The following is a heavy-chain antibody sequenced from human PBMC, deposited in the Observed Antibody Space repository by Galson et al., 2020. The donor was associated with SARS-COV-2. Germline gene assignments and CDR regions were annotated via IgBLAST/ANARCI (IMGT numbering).Heavy chain of an antibody. CDR1: GGPVTTSNC. J-gene: IGHJ5*02. V-gene: IGHV4-4*02. Sequence: SETLSLTCVVSGGPVTTSNCWTWVRQPPGKALELIGEIFNTGSTNYNPSLRSRLTMSIDASKNQFSLELTSVTAADTAVYFCVRQKGIHWFDPWGQGALVTVS. CDR3: VRQKGIHWFDP. D-gene: IGHD5-18*01. CDR2: IFNTGST.